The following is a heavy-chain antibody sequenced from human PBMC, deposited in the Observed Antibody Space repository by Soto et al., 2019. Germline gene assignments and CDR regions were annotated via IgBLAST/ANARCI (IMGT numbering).Heavy chain of an antibody. CDR3: ARVGVDFWSAYYGYYFDY. V-gene: IGHV1-18*01. D-gene: IGHD3-3*01. J-gene: IGHJ4*02. Sequence: ASVKVSCKASGYTFTSYGISWVRQAPGQGLEWMGWISTYNGDTNYAQKLQGRVTMTTDTSTSTAYMELRSLRSDDTAVYYCARVGVDFWSAYYGYYFDYWGQGTLVTVSS. CDR2: ISTYNGDT. CDR1: GYTFTSYG.